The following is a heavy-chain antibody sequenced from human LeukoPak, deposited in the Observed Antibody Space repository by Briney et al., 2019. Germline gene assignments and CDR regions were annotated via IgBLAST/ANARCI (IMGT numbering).Heavy chain of an antibody. CDR1: GFTVSSNY. CDR2: IYSGGST. Sequence: GGSLRLSCAASGFTVSSNYMSWVRQAPGKGLEWVSVIYSGGSTYYADSVKGRFTISRDNSKNTLFLQMNSLRAEDTAVYYCARDRGAPLYYDFWSGYYHGMDVWGQGTTVTVSS. CDR3: ARDRGAPLYYDFWSGYYHGMDV. V-gene: IGHV3-53*01. J-gene: IGHJ6*02. D-gene: IGHD3-3*01.